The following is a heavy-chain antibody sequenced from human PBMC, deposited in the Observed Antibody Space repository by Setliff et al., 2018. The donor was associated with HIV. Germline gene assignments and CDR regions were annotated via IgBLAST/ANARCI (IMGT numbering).Heavy chain of an antibody. CDR1: GFTFDDYA. D-gene: IGHD1-26*01. Sequence: GGSLRLSCAASGFTFDDYAMHWVRQAPGKGLEWVSLISWDGGSTYYADSVKGRFTISRDNSKSTLYLQMNSLRAEDTAVYYCAKDRGGGSYFDYWGQGTLVTVSS. CDR3: AKDRGGGSYFDY. V-gene: IGHV3-43D*04. J-gene: IGHJ4*02. CDR2: ISWDGGST.